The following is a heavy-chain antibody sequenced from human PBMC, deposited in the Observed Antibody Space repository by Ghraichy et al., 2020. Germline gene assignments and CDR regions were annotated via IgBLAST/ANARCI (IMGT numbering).Heavy chain of an antibody. J-gene: IGHJ6*02. D-gene: IGHD3-22*01. V-gene: IGHV3-23*01. Sequence: GGSLRLSCAASGFTFSNYPMSWVRQAPGKGLEWVSAISVSGASTYFADSVKGRFTISRDNSKNTLYLQMNSLRAEDTAVYYCAKDRYDSPRYGMDVWGQGTTVTVSS. CDR1: GFTFSNYP. CDR2: ISVSGAST. CDR3: AKDRYDSPRYGMDV.